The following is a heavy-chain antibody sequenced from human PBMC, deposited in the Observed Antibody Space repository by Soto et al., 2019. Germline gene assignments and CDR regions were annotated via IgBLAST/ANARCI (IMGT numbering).Heavy chain of an antibody. V-gene: IGHV1-69*01. CDR2: IIPIFGTA. Sequence: QVQLVQSGAEVKKPGSSVKVSCKASGGTFSSYAISWVRQAPGQGLEWMGGIIPIFGTANYAQKFQGRVTITADESTSTAYMELSSLRSEDTAVYYRARGIRPYYYDSSGYYYVGYWGQGTLVTVSS. CDR3: ARGIRPYYYDSSGYYYVGY. D-gene: IGHD3-22*01. CDR1: GGTFSSYA. J-gene: IGHJ4*02.